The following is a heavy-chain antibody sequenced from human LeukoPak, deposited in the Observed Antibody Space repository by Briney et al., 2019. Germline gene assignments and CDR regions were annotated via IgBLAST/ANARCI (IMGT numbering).Heavy chain of an antibody. Sequence: PGGSLRLSCAASGFTFSSYAMSWVRQAPGKGLEWVSAISGSGGSTYYADSVKGRFTISRDNSKNTLYLQMNSLRAEDTAVYYCARDHYDFWSGYYRMYGMDVWGQGTTVTVSS. CDR2: ISGSGGST. V-gene: IGHV3-23*01. CDR1: GFTFSSYA. CDR3: ARDHYDFWSGYYRMYGMDV. J-gene: IGHJ6*02. D-gene: IGHD3-3*01.